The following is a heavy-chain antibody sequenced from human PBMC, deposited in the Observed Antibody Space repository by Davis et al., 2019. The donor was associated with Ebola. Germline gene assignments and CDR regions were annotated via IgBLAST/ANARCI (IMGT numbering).Heavy chain of an antibody. J-gene: IGHJ4*02. CDR3: TRHGGYYDNSGYLEVFD. D-gene: IGHD3-22*01. CDR2: LGTSADT. Sequence: GGSLRLSCAASGFVFRNYVMSWVRQAPGKGLEWVSTLGTSADTYYADSVKGRFTISRDNSKNTLYLQMNSLKSEDTAVYYCTRHGGYYDNSGYLEVFDWGQGTLVTVSS. V-gene: IGHV3-23*01. CDR1: GFVFRNYV.